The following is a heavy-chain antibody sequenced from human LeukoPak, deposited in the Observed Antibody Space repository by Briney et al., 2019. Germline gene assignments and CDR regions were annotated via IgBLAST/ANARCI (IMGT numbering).Heavy chain of an antibody. V-gene: IGHV4-59*08. J-gene: IGHJ4*02. CDR2: IYYSGST. CDR1: GGSISSYY. Sequence: KPSETLSLTCTVSGGSISSYYWSWIRQPPGKGLEWIGYIYYSGSTNYNPSLKSRVTISVDTSKNQFSLKLSSVTAADTAVYYCARRRIVGALYYFDYWGQGTLVTVSS. D-gene: IGHD1-26*01. CDR3: ARRRIVGALYYFDY.